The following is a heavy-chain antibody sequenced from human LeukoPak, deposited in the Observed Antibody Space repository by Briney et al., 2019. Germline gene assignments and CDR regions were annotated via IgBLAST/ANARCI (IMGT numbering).Heavy chain of an antibody. CDR3: ARDRPSYGSGSRRWFDP. Sequence: SQTLSLTLTVAGGSMSSYYWSWIRQPPGKGLEWFGYIYYSGSTYYNPSLKSRVTISVDTSKNQFSLKLSSVTAADTAVYYCARDRPSYGSGSRRWFDPWGQGTLVTVSS. D-gene: IGHD3-10*01. CDR2: IYYSGST. CDR1: GGSMSSYY. V-gene: IGHV4-59*06. J-gene: IGHJ5*02.